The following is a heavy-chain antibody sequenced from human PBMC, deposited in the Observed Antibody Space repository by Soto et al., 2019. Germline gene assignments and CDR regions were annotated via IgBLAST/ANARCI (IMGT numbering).Heavy chain of an antibody. D-gene: IGHD3-3*01. CDR3: ATIAIFGARMDV. Sequence: SETLSLTCTVSGGSISSSTYYWGWIRQPPGKGLEWIGNIYYGVSTYYNPSLKSRVTMSADTSKNQFSLRLSSVTAADTAVYYCATIAIFGARMDVWGQGTTVTVSS. V-gene: IGHV4-39*01. J-gene: IGHJ6*02. CDR2: IYYGVST. CDR1: GGSISSSTYY.